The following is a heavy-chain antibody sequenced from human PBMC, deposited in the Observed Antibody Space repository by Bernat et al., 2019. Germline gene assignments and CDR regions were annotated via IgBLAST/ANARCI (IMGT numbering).Heavy chain of an antibody. D-gene: IGHD4-11*01. CDR2: IYSGGST. Sequence: EVQLVESGGGLVQPGGSLRLSCAASGFTVSSNYMSWVRQAPGKGLEWVAVIYSGGSTYYADAVKGRFTISRDNSKNKLYLQMNSLRAEDTAVYYCARPSTHFSTYDYDGIDVWGQGTTVTVSS. CDR3: ARPSTHFSTYDYDGIDV. J-gene: IGHJ6*02. CDR1: GFTVSSNY. V-gene: IGHV3-66*04.